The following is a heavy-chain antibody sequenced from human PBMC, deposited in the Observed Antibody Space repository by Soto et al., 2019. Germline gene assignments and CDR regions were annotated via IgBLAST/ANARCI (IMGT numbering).Heavy chain of an antibody. CDR2: IYYSGST. D-gene: IGHD3-10*01. V-gene: IGHV4-30-4*01. CDR1: GGSISSGDYY. J-gene: IGHJ5*02. Sequence: QVQLQESGPGLVKPSQTLSLTCTVSGGSISSGDYYWSWIRQPPGKGLEWIGYIYYSGSTYYNPSLKSRVTISVDTSKNQFSLKLSSVTAADTAVYYWARVEDTMGRGYWFDPWGQGTLVTVSS. CDR3: ARVEDTMGRGYWFDP.